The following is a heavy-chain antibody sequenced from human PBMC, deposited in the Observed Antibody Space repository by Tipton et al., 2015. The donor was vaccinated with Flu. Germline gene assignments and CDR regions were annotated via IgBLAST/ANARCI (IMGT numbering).Heavy chain of an antibody. D-gene: IGHD2-2*01. CDR2: IHHSGTA. Sequence: TPSLTCAVSGFSISSGYYWGWIRQPPGKGLEWIGGIHHSGTAYYNPSLKSRVTMSVDTSKNQFSLKLSSVTPADTAVYYCAKVYCDSTNCYAGRLQFDYWGQGTLVTVSS. CDR3: AKVYCDSTNCYAGRLQFDY. V-gene: IGHV4-38-2*01. J-gene: IGHJ4*02. CDR1: GFSISSGYY.